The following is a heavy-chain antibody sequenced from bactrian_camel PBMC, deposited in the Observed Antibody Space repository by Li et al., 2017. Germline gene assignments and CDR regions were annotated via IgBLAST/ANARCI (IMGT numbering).Heavy chain of an antibody. Sequence: HVQLVESGGGSVQDGGSLRLSCAASGYSVRQGYMAWFRQAPGKEREGVAAIDRAGSPTYTYSVKDRFTIPNDNVKNTLYLQMNNLKPEDTAMYYCAADNVNLQLARHYTYWGQGTQVTVS. CDR2: IDRAGSP. D-gene: IGHD7*01. CDR3: AADNVNLQLARHYTY. J-gene: IGHJ4*01. V-gene: IGHV3S53*01. CDR1: GYSVRQGY.